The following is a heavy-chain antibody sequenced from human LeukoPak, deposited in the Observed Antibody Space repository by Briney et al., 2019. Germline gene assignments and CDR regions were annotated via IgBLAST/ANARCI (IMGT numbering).Heavy chain of an antibody. CDR1: GGSVSSSYS. J-gene: IGHJ4*02. V-gene: IGHV4-39*01. D-gene: IGHD3-10*01. Sequence: SETLSLTCTVSGGSVSSSYSWGWIRQPPGKGLEWIGSMQYSGSIYYNPSLNSRDTISPDTTTSQFSMKLSSVTAADTRLFYCARRVPYGSGSCECDNWGQGTLVTVSS. CDR3: ARRVPYGSGSCECDN. CDR2: MQYSGSI.